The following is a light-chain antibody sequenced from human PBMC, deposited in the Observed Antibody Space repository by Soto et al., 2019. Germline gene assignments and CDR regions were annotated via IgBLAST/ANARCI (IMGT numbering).Light chain of an antibody. CDR2: GAS. V-gene: IGKV3-20*01. CDR1: QNIANNY. J-gene: IGKJ1*01. CDR3: QQHGNTPRT. Sequence: EIVLTQSPGTLSLSPGERATLPCRASQNIANNYVAWYQHKPGQAPRLLIYGASSRATGIPVRFSGSGSGTDFTLTISRLEPEDFAVYYCQQHGNTPRTSGQGTKVDIK.